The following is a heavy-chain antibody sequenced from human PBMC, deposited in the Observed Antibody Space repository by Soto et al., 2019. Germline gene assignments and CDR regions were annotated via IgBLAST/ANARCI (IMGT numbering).Heavy chain of an antibody. CDR2: IISIFGTP. CDR1: GGTFNSYV. J-gene: IGHJ4*02. D-gene: IGHD5-12*01. V-gene: IGHV1-69*12. Sequence: QVQLVQSGAEVKKPGSSVKVSCKASGGTFNSYVFNWVRQAPGQGLEWMGGIISIFGTPNYGQKFQGRVMITADESTSTGFMELSSLTSEDTAIYYCARDLGSGYDPGDYWGQGTLVTVSS. CDR3: ARDLGSGYDPGDY.